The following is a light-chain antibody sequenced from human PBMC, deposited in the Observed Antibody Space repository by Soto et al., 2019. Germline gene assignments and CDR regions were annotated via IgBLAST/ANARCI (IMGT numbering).Light chain of an antibody. CDR2: GAS. V-gene: IGKV3-20*01. CDR1: QSVSSSY. Sequence: EIVLTQSPGTMSLSPGERATLSCRASQSVSSSYLAWYQQKPGQAPRLLIYGASSRATGIPDRFSGSGSGTDFTLTISRLEPEDFAVYYCQQYGSAPPWTCGQGTKG. J-gene: IGKJ1*01. CDR3: QQYGSAPPWT.